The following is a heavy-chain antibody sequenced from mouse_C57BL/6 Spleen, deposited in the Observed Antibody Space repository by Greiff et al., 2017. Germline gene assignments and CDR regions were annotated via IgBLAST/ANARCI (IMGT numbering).Heavy chain of an antibody. CDR2: IDPSDSYT. J-gene: IGHJ2*01. Sequence: QVQLQQPGAELVKPGASVKLSCKASGYTFTSYWMQWVKQRPGQGLEWIGEIDPSDSYTNYNQKFKGKATLTVDTSSSTAYRQLSSLTSEDSAVYYCAREDYFFDYWGQGTTLTVSS. V-gene: IGHV1-50*01. D-gene: IGHD1-1*01. CDR1: GYTFTSYW. CDR3: AREDYFFDY.